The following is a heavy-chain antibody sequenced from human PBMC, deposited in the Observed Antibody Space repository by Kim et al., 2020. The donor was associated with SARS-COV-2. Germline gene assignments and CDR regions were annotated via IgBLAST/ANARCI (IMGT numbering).Heavy chain of an antibody. J-gene: IGHJ6*02. CDR2: IYYSGST. CDR3: ARDSPPSSWYLSDYYYGMDV. CDR1: GGSISSYY. V-gene: IGHV4-59*01. Sequence: SETLSLTCTVSGGSISSYYWSWIRQPPGKGLEWIGYIYYSGSTNYNPSLKSRVTISVDTSRNQFSLKLSSVTAADTAVYYCARDSPPSSWYLSDYYYGMDVWGQGTTVTVSS. D-gene: IGHD6-13*01.